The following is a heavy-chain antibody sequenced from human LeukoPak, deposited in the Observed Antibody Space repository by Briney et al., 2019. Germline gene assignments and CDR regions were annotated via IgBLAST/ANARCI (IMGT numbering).Heavy chain of an antibody. J-gene: IGHJ4*02. CDR3: ATLVTYYDSSGYPSLDC. D-gene: IGHD3-22*01. CDR2: FDPEDGET. V-gene: IGHV1-24*01. Sequence: ASVKVSCKVSGYTLTELSMHWVRQAPGKGLEWMGGFDPEDGETIYAQKFQGRVTMTEDTSTDTAYMELSSLRSGDTAVYYCATLVTYYDSSGYPSLDCWGQGTLVTVSS. CDR1: GYTLTELS.